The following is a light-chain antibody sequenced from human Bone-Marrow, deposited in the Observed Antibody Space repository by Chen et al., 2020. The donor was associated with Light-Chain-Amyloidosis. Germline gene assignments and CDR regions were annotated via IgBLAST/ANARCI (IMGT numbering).Light chain of an antibody. CDR2: GAS. V-gene: IGKV3-20*01. CDR3: QQYGSSPRT. J-gene: IGKJ2*01. Sequence: EIVLTQSPGTLSLSPGERATLSCRASQSVSSSYLDWSPQKPVQAPRLLIYGASSRATGIPDRFSGSWSGTDFTLTISRLEPEDFAVYYCQQYGSSPRTFGQGTKLEIK. CDR1: QSVSSSY.